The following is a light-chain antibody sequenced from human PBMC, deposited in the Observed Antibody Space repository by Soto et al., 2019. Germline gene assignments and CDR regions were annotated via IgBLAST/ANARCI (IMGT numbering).Light chain of an antibody. J-gene: IGKJ1*01. CDR3: QQYYNPPWT. CDR1: QRLLYRSNIKNY. CDR2: WAS. Sequence: DTVMSQSPASLAVSLGGRATINCKSSQRLLYRSNIKNYLAWYQHKAGQPPKLLIYWASTRDSGVPDRFSGSGSGTDFTLTINNVQAEDVAVYYCQQYYNPPWTFGQGTKVEI. V-gene: IGKV4-1*01.